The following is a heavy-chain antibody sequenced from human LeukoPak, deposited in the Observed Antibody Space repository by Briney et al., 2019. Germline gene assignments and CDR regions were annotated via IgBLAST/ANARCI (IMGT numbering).Heavy chain of an antibody. CDR3: ARDCGGGSCYGPYDAFDI. D-gene: IGHD2-15*01. CDR1: GFTFSSYE. J-gene: IGHJ3*02. Sequence: GGSLRLSCAASGFTFSSYEMNRVRQAPGKGLEWVSYISSSGSTIYYADSVKGRFTISRDNAKNSLCLQMNSLRAEDTAVYYCARDCGGGSCYGPYDAFDIWGQGTMVTVSS. V-gene: IGHV3-48*03. CDR2: ISSSGSTI.